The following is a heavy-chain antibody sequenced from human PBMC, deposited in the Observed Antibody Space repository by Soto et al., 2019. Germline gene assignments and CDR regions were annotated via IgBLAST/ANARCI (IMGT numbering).Heavy chain of an antibody. CDR2: INPSGGSA. D-gene: IGHD3-22*01. Sequence: QVELVQSGAEVKKPGASVKVSCKASGYIFTNFYMHWVRQAPGQGLEWMGIINPSGGSADYAQKCQGXGXXXRXPSTSTVYMELSSLRSEDTAVYYCARGSGDSSGYYCAQYFQHWGQGTLVTVSS. J-gene: IGHJ1*01. V-gene: IGHV1-46*01. CDR3: ARGSGDSSGYYCAQYFQH. CDR1: GYIFTNFY.